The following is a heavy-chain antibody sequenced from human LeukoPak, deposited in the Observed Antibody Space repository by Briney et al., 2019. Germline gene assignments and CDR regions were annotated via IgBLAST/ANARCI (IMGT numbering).Heavy chain of an antibody. J-gene: IGHJ4*02. D-gene: IGHD3-22*01. V-gene: IGHV1-18*01. CDR2: ISAYNGNT. CDR3: ACNSYYYDSSGYWVY. CDR1: GYTFTSYG. Sequence: ASVKVSCKASGYTFTSYGISWVRQAPGQGLEWMGWISAYNGNTNYAQKLQGRVTMTTDTSTSTAYMELRSPRSDDTAVYYCACNSYYYDSSGYWVYWGQGTLVTVSS.